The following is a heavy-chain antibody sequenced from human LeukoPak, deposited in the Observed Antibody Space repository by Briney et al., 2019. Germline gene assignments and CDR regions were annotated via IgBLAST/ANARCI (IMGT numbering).Heavy chain of an antibody. CDR1: GGSISSGGYY. Sequence: SQTLSLTCTVSGGSISSGGYYWSWIRQHPGKGLEWIGYIYYSGSTYYNPSLKSQVTISVDTSKNQFSLKLSSVTAADTAVYYCARGYCSSTSCFDPWGQGTLVTVSS. J-gene: IGHJ5*02. CDR3: ARGYCSSTSCFDP. CDR2: IYYSGST. D-gene: IGHD2-2*01. V-gene: IGHV4-31*01.